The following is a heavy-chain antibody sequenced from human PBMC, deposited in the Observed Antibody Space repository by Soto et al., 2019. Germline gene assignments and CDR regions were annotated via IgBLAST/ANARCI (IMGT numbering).Heavy chain of an antibody. CDR2: IYYTGST. CDR3: ARRAVVAVTGSLDNWLDP. CDR1: DY. D-gene: IGHD2-21*01. J-gene: IGHJ5*02. Sequence: PSETLSLTCTVSDYWSWIRQPPGKGLEWIGYIYYTGSTNYNPSLKSRVTISVDTSKNQFSLKLTSVTAADTAVYYCARRAVVAVTGSLDNWLDPWGQGILVTVSS. V-gene: IGHV4-59*01.